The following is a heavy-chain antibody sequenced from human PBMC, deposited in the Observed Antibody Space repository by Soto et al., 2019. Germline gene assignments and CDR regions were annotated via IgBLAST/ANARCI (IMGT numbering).Heavy chain of an antibody. Sequence: ASVKVSCKASGYPFTSYYLHWVRQAPGQGPEWMGRINVSDGSTRYAQNFQGRVTMARDTSTTTVYMELSPLRSDDTAVYYCAREAAVAGTAFDHWGQGTLVTVSS. CDR2: INVSDGST. V-gene: IGHV1-46*01. CDR1: GYPFTSYY. CDR3: AREAAVAGTAFDH. J-gene: IGHJ5*02. D-gene: IGHD6-19*01.